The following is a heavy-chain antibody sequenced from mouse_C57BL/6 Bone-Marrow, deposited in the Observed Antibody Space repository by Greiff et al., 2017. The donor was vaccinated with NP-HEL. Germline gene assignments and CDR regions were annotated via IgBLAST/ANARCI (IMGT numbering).Heavy chain of an antibody. J-gene: IGHJ3*01. CDR1: GYTFTSYW. Sequence: VQLQQSGTVLARPGASVKMSCKTSGYTFTSYWMHWVKQRPGQGLEWIGAIYPGNSDTSYNQKFKGQSKLTAVTSASTAYMQLSSLTNEDSAVYYCTSYYYGEGGRAWFADWGQVALVTVS. D-gene: IGHD2-13*01. CDR3: TSYYYGEGGRAWFAD. V-gene: IGHV1-5*01. CDR2: IYPGNSDT.